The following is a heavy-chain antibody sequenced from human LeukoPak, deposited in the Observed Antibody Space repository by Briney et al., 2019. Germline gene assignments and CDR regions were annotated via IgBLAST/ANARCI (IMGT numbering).Heavy chain of an antibody. Sequence: GGSLRLSCAASGFTFTSYAIKWVRQAPGKGLEWVSVISGAGGTTYYADSVKGRFTISGDNSKNTVYLQMDSLRAEDTAVYYCAKTKQGSGYLDYWGQGTLVTVSS. CDR2: ISGAGGTT. J-gene: IGHJ4*02. CDR3: AKTKQGSGYLDY. D-gene: IGHD3-10*01. V-gene: IGHV3-23*01. CDR1: GFTFTSYA.